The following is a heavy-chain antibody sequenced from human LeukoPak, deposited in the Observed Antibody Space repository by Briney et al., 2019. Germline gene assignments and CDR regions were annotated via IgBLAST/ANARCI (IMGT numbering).Heavy chain of an antibody. CDR2: IWYDGSNK. CDR1: GFTFSSYG. Sequence: GGSLRLSCAASGFTFSSYGMHWFREAPGKGLGWVAVIWYDGSNKYYADSVKGRFTISRDNSKDAAHLKMNSLKAEDTAMYYCVRDGAHWDLDYWGQGTLVTVSS. V-gene: IGHV3-33*01. CDR3: VRDGAHWDLDY. J-gene: IGHJ4*02. D-gene: IGHD7-27*01.